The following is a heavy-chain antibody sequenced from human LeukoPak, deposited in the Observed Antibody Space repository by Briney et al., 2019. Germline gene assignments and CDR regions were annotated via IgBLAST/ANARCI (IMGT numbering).Heavy chain of an antibody. J-gene: IGHJ4*02. V-gene: IGHV4-38-2*02. D-gene: IGHD4-11*01. CDR2: IYHSGST. CDR3: ARGVWYSNYQFDY. Sequence: SGTLSLTCTVSGYSISSGYYWGWIRQPPGKGLEWIGSIYHSGSTYYNPSLKSRVTISVDTSKNQFSLKLSSVTAADTAVYYCARGVWYSNYQFDYWGQGTLVTVSS. CDR1: GYSISSGYY.